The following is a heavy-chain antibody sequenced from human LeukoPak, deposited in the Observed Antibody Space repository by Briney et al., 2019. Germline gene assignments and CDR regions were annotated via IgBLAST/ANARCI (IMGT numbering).Heavy chain of an antibody. J-gene: IGHJ3*02. CDR1: GFTFSDNW. D-gene: IGHD4-17*01. Sequence: GGSLRLSCAASGFTFSDNWMHWVRQAPGKGLVWVSRISPDGSDTVYADSVKGRFTVSRDNSKNTLYLQMNSLRAEDTAVYYCAKDGSDYGDYKDAFDIWGQGTMVTVSS. CDR3: AKDGSDYGDYKDAFDI. CDR2: ISPDGSDT. V-gene: IGHV3-74*01.